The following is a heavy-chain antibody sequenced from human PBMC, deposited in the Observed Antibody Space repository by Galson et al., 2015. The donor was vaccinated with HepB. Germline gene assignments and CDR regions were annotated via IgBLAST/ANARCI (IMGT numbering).Heavy chain of an antibody. V-gene: IGHV3-73*01. CDR1: AFTFSGSG. CDR2: IRGKTHSYAT. Sequence: SLRLSCAGSAFTFSGSGMHWVRQASGKGLEWVGLIRGKTHSYATAYAASVKGRFTISRGDSENTSYLQMNSLKTDDTAVYYCFSEACGDYWGQGALVTVSS. D-gene: IGHD6-19*01. CDR3: FSEACGDY. J-gene: IGHJ4*02.